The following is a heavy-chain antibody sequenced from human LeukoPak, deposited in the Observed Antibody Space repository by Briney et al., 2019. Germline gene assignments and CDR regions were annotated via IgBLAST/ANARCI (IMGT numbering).Heavy chain of an antibody. V-gene: IGHV3-53*01. CDR2: IYSGGST. J-gene: IGHJ4*01. Sequence: GGSLRLSCAASGFSFSDAWMSWVRQAPGKGLEWVSVIYSGGSTYYADSVKGRFTISRDNSKNTLYLQMNSLRAEDTAVYYCARLVITDSSYFDYWGQGTLVTVSS. D-gene: IGHD3-22*01. CDR1: GFSFSDAW. CDR3: ARLVITDSSYFDY.